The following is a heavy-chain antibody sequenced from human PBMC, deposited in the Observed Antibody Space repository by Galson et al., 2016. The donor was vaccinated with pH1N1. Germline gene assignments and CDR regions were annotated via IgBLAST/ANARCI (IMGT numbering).Heavy chain of an antibody. CDR2: VYYSGGT. D-gene: IGHD3-10*01. Sequence: SETLSLTCTVSGDSISSYYWSWIREPPGKGLEWIGSVYYSGGTKYNPSLKGRVTISVDTSKKAFSLKLTSVTAADTAVYYCARDPRELSPTFGTFDIWGQGTMVAVSS. CDR3: ARDPRELSPTFGTFDI. V-gene: IGHV4-59*01. CDR1: GDSISSYY. J-gene: IGHJ3*02.